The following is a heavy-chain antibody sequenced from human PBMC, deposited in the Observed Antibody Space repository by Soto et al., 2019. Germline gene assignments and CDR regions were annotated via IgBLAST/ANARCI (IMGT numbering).Heavy chain of an antibody. D-gene: IGHD3-10*01. CDR2: TRNKANSYTT. J-gene: IGHJ4*02. V-gene: IGHV3-72*01. Sequence: EVQLVESGGGLVQPGGSLRLSCAASGFTFSDHYMDWVRRAPGKGLEWVGRTRNKANSYTTEYAASVKGRFTISRDDSKNSLYLQMNSLKTEDTAVYYCARCLYGSGSYYNDYWGQGTLVTVSS. CDR1: GFTFSDHY. CDR3: ARCLYGSGSYYNDY.